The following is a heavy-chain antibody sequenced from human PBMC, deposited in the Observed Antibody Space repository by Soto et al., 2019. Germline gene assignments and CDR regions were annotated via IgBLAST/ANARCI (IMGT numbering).Heavy chain of an antibody. D-gene: IGHD3-16*01. V-gene: IGHV3-15*01. J-gene: IGHJ6*02. Sequence: EVQLVESGGGLVKPGGSLRLSCAASGFTFSNAWMSWVRQAPGKGLEWVGRIKSKTDGGTTDYAAPVKGRFTISRDDSKNTLYLQMNSLKTEDTAVYYCTTDWGLDYGMDVWGQGTTVTVSS. CDR2: IKSKTDGGTT. CDR3: TTDWGLDYGMDV. CDR1: GFTFSNAW.